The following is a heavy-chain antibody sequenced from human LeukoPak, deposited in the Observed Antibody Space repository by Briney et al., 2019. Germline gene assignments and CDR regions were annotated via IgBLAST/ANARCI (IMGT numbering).Heavy chain of an antibody. J-gene: IGHJ3*02. V-gene: IGHV1-2*02. CDR1: GYTFTDYY. D-gene: IGHD3-10*01. CDR3: ASRSPYGSGDDAFDI. Sequence: GASVKVPCKASGYTFTDYYMHWVRQAPGQGLEWMGWINPNSGGTNYTQKFQGRVTMTRDTSISTAYMELSSLRSDDTAVYYCASRSPYGSGDDAFDIWGQGTMVTVSS. CDR2: INPNSGGT.